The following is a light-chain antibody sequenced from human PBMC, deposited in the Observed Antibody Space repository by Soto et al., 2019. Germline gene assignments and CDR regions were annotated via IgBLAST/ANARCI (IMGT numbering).Light chain of an antibody. CDR3: SSYAGSNDV. J-gene: IGLJ2*01. Sequence: QSVLTQPPSASGSPGQSVTISCTGTSSDVGGYNYVSWYQQHPGKAPKLMIYEVSNRPSGVPDRFSGSKSGNTASLTVSGLQAEDEADYYCSSYAGSNDVFGGGTKVTVL. CDR1: SSDVGGYNY. V-gene: IGLV2-8*01. CDR2: EVS.